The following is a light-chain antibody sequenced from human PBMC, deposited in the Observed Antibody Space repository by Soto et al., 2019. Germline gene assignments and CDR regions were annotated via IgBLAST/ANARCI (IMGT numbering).Light chain of an antibody. CDR1: QSVSSS. CDR3: QQRSSSIT. CDR2: DAS. J-gene: IGKJ5*01. V-gene: IGKV3-11*01. Sequence: EIVLTQSPVTLSLSPGERATLSCRASQSVSSSLAWYQQKPGQAPRLLIYDASNTATGIPARFSGSGSGTDFTPTISSLEPEDFAIYYCQQRSSSITFGQGTRLETK.